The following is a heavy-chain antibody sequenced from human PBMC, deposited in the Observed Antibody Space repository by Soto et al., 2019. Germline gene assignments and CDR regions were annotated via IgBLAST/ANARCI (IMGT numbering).Heavy chain of an antibody. Sequence: PSETLSLTCTVSGVSISGSRYYWGWIRQPPGRGLEWIGNIYYSGSTNYTPALKSRVTLSVDTSKNQFSLNLNSVTAADTAVYYCARGGIPPSGYGIAYAMDVWGQGTTVTVSS. CDR2: IYYSGST. J-gene: IGHJ6*02. V-gene: IGHV4-39*01. CDR3: ARGGIPPSGYGIAYAMDV. D-gene: IGHD1-26*01. CDR1: GVSISGSRYY.